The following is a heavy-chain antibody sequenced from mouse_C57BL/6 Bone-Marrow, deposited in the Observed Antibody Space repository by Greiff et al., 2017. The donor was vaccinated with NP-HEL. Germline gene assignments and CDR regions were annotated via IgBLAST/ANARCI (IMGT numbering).Heavy chain of an antibody. Sequence: VQLQQSGPELVKPGASVKISCKASGYAFSSSWMNWVKQRPGKGLEWIGRIYPGDGDTNYNGKFKGKATLTADKSSSTAYMQLSSRTSEDSAVYFCARKGAMDYWGQGTSVTVSS. CDR2: IYPGDGDT. J-gene: IGHJ4*01. V-gene: IGHV1-82*01. CDR1: GYAFSSSW. CDR3: ARKGAMDY.